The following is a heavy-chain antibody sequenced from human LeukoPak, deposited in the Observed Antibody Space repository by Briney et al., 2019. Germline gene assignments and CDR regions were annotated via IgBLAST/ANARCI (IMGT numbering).Heavy chain of an antibody. CDR1: GGSISSGWW. J-gene: IGHJ4*02. Sequence: SETLSLTCAVSGGSISSGWWWSWVRPSPGKGLEWIGEIHHSGSTNYNPSLKSRVTISVDTSKNQFSLKLSSVTAADTAVYYCARHITITMVRGVKRTGFDYWGQGTLVTVSS. V-gene: IGHV4-4*02. D-gene: IGHD3-10*01. CDR2: IHHSGST. CDR3: ARHITITMVRGVKRTGFDY.